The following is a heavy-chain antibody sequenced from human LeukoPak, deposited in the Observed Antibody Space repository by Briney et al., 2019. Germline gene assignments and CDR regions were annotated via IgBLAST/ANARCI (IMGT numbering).Heavy chain of an antibody. D-gene: IGHD1-1*01. CDR3: ARSTGPIDY. V-gene: IGHV6-1*01. CDR1: GDSFSSNSAA. Sequence: SQTLSLTCAISGDSFSSNSAAWNWIRQSPSRGLEWLGRTYYRSKWCTYYAVSVKSRISINRDTSKNQFSLQLNSVTPEDTAVYYCARSTGPIDYWGQGTLVTVSS. CDR2: TYYRSKWCT. J-gene: IGHJ4*02.